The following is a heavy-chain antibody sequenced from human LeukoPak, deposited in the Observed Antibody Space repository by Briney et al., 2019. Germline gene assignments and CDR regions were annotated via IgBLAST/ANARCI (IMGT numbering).Heavy chain of an antibody. CDR1: EFYISSGFH. Sequence: SETLSLTCVVSEFYISSGFHWGWIRQPPGKGLEWIGSIYHGGTTFYNPSLKSRVTISVGTSKNQFSLNVNSVTAADTAVYYCARVTGGYCSSTGCYALDVWGTGTTVTVSS. CDR3: ARVTGGYCSSTGCYALDV. CDR2: IYHGGTT. D-gene: IGHD2-2*01. J-gene: IGHJ6*04. V-gene: IGHV4-38-2*01.